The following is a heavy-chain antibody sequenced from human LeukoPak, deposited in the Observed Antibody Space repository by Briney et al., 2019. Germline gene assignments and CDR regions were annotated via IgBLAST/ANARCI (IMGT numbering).Heavy chain of an antibody. J-gene: IGHJ4*02. Sequence: GGSLRLSCAASEFSVGSNYMTWVRQAPGKGLEWVSLIYSGGSTYYADSVKGRFTISRDNSKNTLYLQMNSLRAEDTAVYYCARDRNFYASYYFDYWGQGTLVTVSS. CDR1: EFSVGSNY. V-gene: IGHV3-66*01. D-gene: IGHD2/OR15-2a*01. CDR3: ARDRNFYASYYFDY. CDR2: IYSGGST.